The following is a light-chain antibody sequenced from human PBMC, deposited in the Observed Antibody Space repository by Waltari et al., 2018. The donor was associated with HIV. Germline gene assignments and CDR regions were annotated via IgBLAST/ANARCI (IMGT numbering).Light chain of an antibody. V-gene: IGKV4-1*01. CDR1: HSLLYSSNSKTS. CDR3: QQFYSVPYT. Sequence: DFVLTQSPDSLALSVGERATLHCKSSHSLLYSSNSKTSLAWYQQRPGRRPKVLINWASTREFGVPDRFSGSGSDTDFTLTITDVQAEDVAVYYCQQFYSVPYTFGQGTKLEIK. CDR2: WAS. J-gene: IGKJ2*01.